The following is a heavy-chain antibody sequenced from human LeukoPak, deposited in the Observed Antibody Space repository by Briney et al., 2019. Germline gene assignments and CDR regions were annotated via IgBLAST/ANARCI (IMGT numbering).Heavy chain of an antibody. J-gene: IGHJ4*02. CDR1: GFTFTNYW. CDR3: ARIGYSSSSLDF. V-gene: IGHV3-7*03. D-gene: IGHD6-6*01. Sequence: GEPLRLSCAASGFTFTNYWMTWVRQAPGKGLEWVANIKQDGSVKYYVDSVKGRFTISRDNAKNSLYLQMNSLIAEDTAVYNCARIGYSSSSLDFWGRGTLVTVSS. CDR2: IKQDGSVK.